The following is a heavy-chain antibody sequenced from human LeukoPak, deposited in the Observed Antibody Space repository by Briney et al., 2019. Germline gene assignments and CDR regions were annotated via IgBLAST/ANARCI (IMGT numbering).Heavy chain of an antibody. CDR2: IYYSGST. CDR3: ARHKDYYYSYMDV. Sequence: SETLSLTCTVSGDSISTSSYYWGWIRQPPGKGLEWIGTIYYSGSTYYNPSLTSRVTISVDTSKNQFSLKLSSVTAADTAVYYCARHKDYYYSYMDVWGKGTTVTISS. CDR1: GDSISTSSYY. V-gene: IGHV4-39*01. J-gene: IGHJ6*03.